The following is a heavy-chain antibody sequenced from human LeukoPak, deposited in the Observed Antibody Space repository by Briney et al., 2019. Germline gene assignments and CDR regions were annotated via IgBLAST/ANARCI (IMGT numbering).Heavy chain of an antibody. J-gene: IGHJ4*02. D-gene: IGHD3-22*01. CDR3: ARVSLYYYDSSGYYY. CDR2: ISAYNGNT. Sequence: ASVKVSCKAFGYTFTSYGISWVRQAPGQGLERLGWISAYNGNTNYAQKLQGRVTMTTDTSTSTAYMELRSLRSDDTAVYYCARVSLYYYDSSGYYYWGQGTLVTVSS. V-gene: IGHV1-18*01. CDR1: GYTFTSYG.